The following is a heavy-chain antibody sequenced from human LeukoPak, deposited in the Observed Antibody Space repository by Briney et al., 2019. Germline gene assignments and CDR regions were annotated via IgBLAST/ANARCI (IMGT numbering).Heavy chain of an antibody. D-gene: IGHD3-10*01. CDR1: GFTFSSYS. CDR2: ISSSSSYI. J-gene: IGHJ4*02. Sequence: GGSLRLSCAASGFTFSSYSMNWVRQAPGKGLEWVSSISSSSSYIYYADSVKGRFTISRDNAKNSLYLQMNSLRAEDTAVYYCARDRKTYGSGSYYDVVIATLDYWGQGTLVTVSS. V-gene: IGHV3-21*01. CDR3: ARDRKTYGSGSYYDVVIATLDY.